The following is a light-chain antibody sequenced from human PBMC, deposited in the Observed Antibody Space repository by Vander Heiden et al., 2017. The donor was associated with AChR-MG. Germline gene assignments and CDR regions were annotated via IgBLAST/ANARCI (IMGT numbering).Light chain of an antibody. CDR3: QAWDRSTVI. CDR1: RLGDRY. J-gene: IGLJ2*01. V-gene: IGLV3-1*01. Sequence: SYELTQPPSVSVSPGQTASITCSGERLGDRYVSWYQQKPGQSPGLVMYQHTWRPSDIPERFSGPKSGNTATLTISGTQAMDEADYYCQAWDRSTVIFGGGTKLTVL. CDR2: QHT.